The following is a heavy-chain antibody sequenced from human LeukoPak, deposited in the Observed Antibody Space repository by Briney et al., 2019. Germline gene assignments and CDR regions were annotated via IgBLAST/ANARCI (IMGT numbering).Heavy chain of an antibody. CDR1: GGSLSGHY. Sequence: SETLSLTCAVYGGSLSGHYWTWIRQTPGKGLEWIGEINYSGNTNYNRSLKSRVTISADTSKNQFSLRLSSVTAADTAVYYCARRGTAYCRGGNCYSDKYFDYWGQGTQVTVSS. CDR3: ARRGTAYCRGGNCYSDKYFDY. J-gene: IGHJ4*02. CDR2: INYSGNT. V-gene: IGHV4-34*01. D-gene: IGHD2-15*01.